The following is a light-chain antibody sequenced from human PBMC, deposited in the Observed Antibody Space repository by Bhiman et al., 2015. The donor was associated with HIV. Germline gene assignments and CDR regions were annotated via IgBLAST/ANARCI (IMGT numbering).Light chain of an antibody. V-gene: IGLV1-44*01. CDR3: GTWDSSLSGVV. CDR1: SSNIGSNT. CDR2: RNN. J-gene: IGLJ3*02. Sequence: QSVLTQPPSASGTPGQRVTISCSGSSSNIGSNTVNWYQQVPGTAPKLLIYRNNQRPSGVPDRFSGSKSGASATLGISGLRTGDEADYYCGTWDSSLSGVVFGGGTKVTVV.